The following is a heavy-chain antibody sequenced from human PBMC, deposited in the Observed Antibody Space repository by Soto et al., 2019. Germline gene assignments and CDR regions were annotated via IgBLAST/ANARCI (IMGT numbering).Heavy chain of an antibody. V-gene: IGHV3-7*04. CDR3: AGGTGWVHDY. CDR1: GFTFSNYW. Sequence: EVQLVESGGGLVQPGGSLRLSCAGSGFTFSNYWMNWVRQTPGKGLEWVANIKQDGSAKSYVESVKGRFTISRDNAKNLVYLQTNSLRAEDTAVYYCAGGTGWVHDYWGQGTLVTVSS. CDR2: IKQDGSAK. D-gene: IGHD1-1*01. J-gene: IGHJ4*02.